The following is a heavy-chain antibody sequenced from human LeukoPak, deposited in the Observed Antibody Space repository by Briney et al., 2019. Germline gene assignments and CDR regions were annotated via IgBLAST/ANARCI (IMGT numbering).Heavy chain of an antibody. CDR1: GSSISSYY. CDR2: IYYSGST. J-gene: IGHJ4*02. CDR3: ARHSPGVGTSFMH. D-gene: IGHD2-2*01. V-gene: IGHV4-59*08. Sequence: PSETLSLTCTVSGSSISSYYWSWIRQPPGKGLEWIGYIYYSGSTNYNPSLKTRVTISVDTSKNQFSLKLSSVTAADTALYFCARHSPGVGTSFMHWGQGTLVTVSS.